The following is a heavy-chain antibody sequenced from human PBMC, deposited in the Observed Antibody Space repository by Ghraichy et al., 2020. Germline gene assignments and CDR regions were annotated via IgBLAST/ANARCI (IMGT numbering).Heavy chain of an antibody. Sequence: SVKVSCKASGGTFSSYAISWVRQAPGQGLEWMGGIIPIFGTANYAQKFQGRVTITADESTSTAYMELSSLRSEDTAVYYCARDPSNPLQTYRLYWYSQWFDPWGQGTLVTVSS. CDR1: GGTFSSYA. V-gene: IGHV1-69*13. D-gene: IGHD2-8*02. J-gene: IGHJ5*02. CDR3: ARDPSNPLQTYRLYWYSQWFDP. CDR2: IIPIFGTA.